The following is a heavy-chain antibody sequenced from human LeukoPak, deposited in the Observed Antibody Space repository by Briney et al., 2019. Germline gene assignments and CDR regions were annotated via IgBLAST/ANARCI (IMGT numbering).Heavy chain of an antibody. J-gene: IGHJ4*02. V-gene: IGHV4-34*01. D-gene: IGHD3-9*01. Sequence: PSETLSLTCAVYAGSFSGYYWSWISQPPGQGLEWIGEINHSGSTNYNPSLKSRVTISVNTSKNQFSLKLSSVTAADTAVYYCAREVLRYFDWSIMFVYWGQRTLVIVSA. CDR1: AGSFSGYY. CDR2: INHSGST. CDR3: AREVLRYFDWSIMFVY.